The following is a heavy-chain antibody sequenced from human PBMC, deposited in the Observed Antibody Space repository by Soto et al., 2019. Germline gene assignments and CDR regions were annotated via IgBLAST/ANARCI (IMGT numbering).Heavy chain of an antibody. Sequence: EVQLVESGGGLVQPGGSLRLSCAASGFTVGSNHMTWVRQAPGKGLEWVSVIYTGGETYYLDSVKGRFTISRHNSRNTLYLQMNNLRAEDTAMYYCARGGLSFRESGFDCWGQGTLVTVSS. D-gene: IGHD3-10*01. V-gene: IGHV3-53*04. J-gene: IGHJ4*02. CDR3: ARGGLSFRESGFDC. CDR1: GFTVGSNH. CDR2: IYTGGET.